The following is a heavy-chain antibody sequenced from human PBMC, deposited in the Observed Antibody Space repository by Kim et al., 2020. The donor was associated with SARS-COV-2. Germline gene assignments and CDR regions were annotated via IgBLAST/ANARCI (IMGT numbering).Heavy chain of an antibody. V-gene: IGHV3-30*13. CDR3: ARDLNPHYESSGYYDY. Sequence: VKGRFTISRDNSRNRLYLQMHSLTTEDTAVYFCARDLNPHYESSGYYDYWGQGTLVTVSS. D-gene: IGHD3-22*01. J-gene: IGHJ4*02.